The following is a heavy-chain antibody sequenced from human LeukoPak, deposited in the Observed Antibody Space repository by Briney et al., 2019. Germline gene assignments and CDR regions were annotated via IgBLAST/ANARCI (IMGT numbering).Heavy chain of an antibody. Sequence: GASVKVSCKASGYTFTTFGISWVRQAPGQGLEWMGWISGYNANTNYAQKLQGRVTMTTDTSTSTAYMELWSLRSDDTAVYYCARAGATVTTHFDYWGQGNLVTVSS. V-gene: IGHV1-18*01. CDR1: GYTFTTFG. J-gene: IGHJ4*02. D-gene: IGHD4-17*01. CDR2: ISGYNANT. CDR3: ARAGATVTTHFDY.